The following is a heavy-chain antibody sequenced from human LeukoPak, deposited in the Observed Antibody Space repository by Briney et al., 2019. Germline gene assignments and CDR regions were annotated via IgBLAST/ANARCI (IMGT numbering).Heavy chain of an antibody. CDR1: GGSFSGYY. D-gene: IGHD3-16*02. CDR2: INHSGST. V-gene: IGHV4-34*01. Sequence: SETLSLTCAVYGGSFSGYYWSWIRQPPGKGLEWIGEINHSGSTNYNPSLKSRVTISVDTSKNQFSLKLGSVTAADTAVYYCARVGNYDYVWGSYRHSLFDYWGQGTLVTVSS. J-gene: IGHJ4*02. CDR3: ARVGNYDYVWGSYRHSLFDY.